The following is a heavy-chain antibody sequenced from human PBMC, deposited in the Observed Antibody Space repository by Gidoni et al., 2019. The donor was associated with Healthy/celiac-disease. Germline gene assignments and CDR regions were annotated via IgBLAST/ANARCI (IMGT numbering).Heavy chain of an antibody. Sequence: QVQLVQSGAEVKKPGSSLQFSCKNSGGTFSSSAISWVLQAPGQGLEWIGGIIPIFGTANYAQKCQGRVTITADEDTSTADMELSSLRSEDTAVYYCARVNDFWSGYSEYYYYYYGMDVWGQGTTVTVSS. CDR2: IIPIFGTA. J-gene: IGHJ6*02. CDR3: ARVNDFWSGYSEYYYYYYGMDV. V-gene: IGHV1-69*01. CDR1: GGTFSSSA. D-gene: IGHD3-3*01.